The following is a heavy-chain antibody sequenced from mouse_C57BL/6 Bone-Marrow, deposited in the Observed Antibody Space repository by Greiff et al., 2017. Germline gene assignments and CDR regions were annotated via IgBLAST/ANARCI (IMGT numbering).Heavy chain of an antibody. CDR3: ASLMVKRAMDY. CDR1: GFSLTSYG. Sequence: QVQLKQSGPGLVQPSQSLSITCTVSGFSLTSYGVHWVRQSPGKGLEWLGVIWSGGSTDYTAAFISRLSISKDNSKSQVFFKMNSLQADDTAIYYCASLMVKRAMDYWGQGTSVTVSS. J-gene: IGHJ4*01. D-gene: IGHD2-1*01. CDR2: IWSGGST. V-gene: IGHV2-2*01.